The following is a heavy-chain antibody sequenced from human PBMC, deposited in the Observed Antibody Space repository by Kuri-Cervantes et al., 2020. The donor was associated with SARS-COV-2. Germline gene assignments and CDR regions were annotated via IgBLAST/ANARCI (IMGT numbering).Heavy chain of an antibody. Sequence: GESLKISCEASGFILGSYGMTWVRQAPGKGLQWVSPISAGGGRTDYADSVKGRFTISRDNSKKMVFPQMDKLRDEDAALYYCARVVAAAGRLWFDPWGQGTPVTVSS. CDR2: ISAGGGRT. V-gene: IGHV3-23*01. D-gene: IGHD2-15*01. CDR3: ARVVAAAGRLWFDP. J-gene: IGHJ5*02. CDR1: GFILGSYG.